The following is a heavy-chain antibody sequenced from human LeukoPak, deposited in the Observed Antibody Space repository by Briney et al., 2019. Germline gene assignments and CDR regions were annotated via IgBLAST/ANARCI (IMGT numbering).Heavy chain of an antibody. CDR2: IGPTGTDR. CDR1: GFTFSSCG. D-gene: IGHD1-14*01. V-gene: IGHV3-21*01. J-gene: IGHJ4*02. Sequence: KAGGSLRLSCAASGFTFSSCGFSWVRQAPGKGLECVSSIGPTGTDRYYADSVRGRFTISRDNAKNSMYLQMDSLRDEDTAVYYCATETIGRHYDYWGQGTLLTVSS. CDR3: ATETIGRHYDY.